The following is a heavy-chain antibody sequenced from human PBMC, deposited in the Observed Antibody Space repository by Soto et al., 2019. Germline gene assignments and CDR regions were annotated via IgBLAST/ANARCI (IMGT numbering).Heavy chain of an antibody. CDR1: GYTLTDLS. J-gene: IGHJ3*02. Sequence: ASVTVSCKVAGYTLTDLSMHWVRQAPGKGLEWMGGFDPEDGETIYAQKFQGRVTMTEDTSTDTAYMELSSLRSEDTAVYYCATVTAAGSAFDIWGQGTMVTVSS. D-gene: IGHD6-13*01. CDR3: ATVTAAGSAFDI. V-gene: IGHV1-24*01. CDR2: FDPEDGET.